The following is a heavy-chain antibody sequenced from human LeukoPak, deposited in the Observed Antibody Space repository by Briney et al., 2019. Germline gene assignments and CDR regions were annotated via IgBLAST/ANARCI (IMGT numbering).Heavy chain of an antibody. CDR2: VYYSGST. CDR3: ARAPRYYYDSSGYWGHDAFDN. CDR1: GGSITGYY. V-gene: IGHV4-59*01. D-gene: IGHD3-22*01. Sequence: PSETLSLTCTVSGGSITGYYWGWIRQPPGKGLEWIGYVYYSGSTNYNPSLESRVTISVDTSKNQFSLKLSSVTAADTAVYYCARAPRYYYDSSGYWGHDAFDNWGQGTMVTVSS. J-gene: IGHJ3*02.